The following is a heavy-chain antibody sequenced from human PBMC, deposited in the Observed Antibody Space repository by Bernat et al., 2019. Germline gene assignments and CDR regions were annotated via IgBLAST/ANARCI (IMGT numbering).Heavy chain of an antibody. Sequence: QVQLVQSGAEVKKPGASVKVSCKASGYTFTSYAMHWVRQAPGQRLEWMGWINAGNGNTKYSQKFQGRVTITRDTSASTAYMELSSLRSEDTAVYYCAGSCTNGVCYLYDYWGQGTLVTVSS. D-gene: IGHD2-8*01. CDR2: INAGNGNT. CDR3: AGSCTNGVCYLYDY. V-gene: IGHV1-3*01. CDR1: GYTFTSYA. J-gene: IGHJ4*02.